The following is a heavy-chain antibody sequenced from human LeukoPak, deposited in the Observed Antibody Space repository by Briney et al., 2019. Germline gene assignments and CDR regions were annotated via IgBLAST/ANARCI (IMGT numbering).Heavy chain of an antibody. CDR3: ARGGYYGSGNYYKKTVDF. J-gene: IGHJ4*02. D-gene: IGHD3-10*01. CDR2: ISAYNGNT. V-gene: IGHV1-18*01. CDR1: GYTFTSYS. Sequence: ASGKVSCKASGYTFTSYSISWVRQAPGQGLEWMGWISAYNGNTNYAQKLQGRVTMTTDTSTSTAYMELGSLRSDDTAVYFCARGGYYGSGNYYKKTVDFWGQGTLVTVSS.